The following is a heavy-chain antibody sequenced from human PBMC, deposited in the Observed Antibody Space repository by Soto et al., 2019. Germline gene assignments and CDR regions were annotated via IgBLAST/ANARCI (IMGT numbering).Heavy chain of an antibody. CDR3: ARADGDYKEGVGVFDP. V-gene: IGHV4-31*03. Sequence: QVQLQESGPGLVKPSQTLSLTCTVSGGSISSGGYYWSWIRQHPGKGLEWIGYIYYSGSTYYNPSLKSRVTIAVDTSKNQFSLKLSSVTAADTAVYYCARADGDYKEGVGVFDPWGQGTLVTVSS. J-gene: IGHJ5*02. CDR1: GGSISSGGYY. CDR2: IYYSGST. D-gene: IGHD4-17*01.